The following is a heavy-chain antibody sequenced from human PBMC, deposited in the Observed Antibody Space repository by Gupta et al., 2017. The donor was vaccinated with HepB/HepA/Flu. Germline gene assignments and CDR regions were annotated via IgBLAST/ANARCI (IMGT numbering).Heavy chain of an antibody. CDR3: VAGVTGSVFDY. CDR1: DSSVNVLS. V-gene: IGHV3-72*01. CDR2: IRNKANSYTT. D-gene: IGHD3-16*01. J-gene: IGHJ4*02. Sequence: EVQLVESGGGLVHPGWSLRLSCAASDSSVNVLSMAWIRQAPGKGLEWVGRIRNKANSYTTEYAASVKGRFTLSRDESKTSLYLQMDSLKTDDTGVYYCVAGVTGSVFDYWGQGTLVTVSS.